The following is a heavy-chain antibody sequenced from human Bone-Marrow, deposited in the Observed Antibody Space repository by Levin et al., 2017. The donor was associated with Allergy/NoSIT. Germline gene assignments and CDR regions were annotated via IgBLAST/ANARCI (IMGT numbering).Heavy chain of an antibody. D-gene: IGHD1-1*01. CDR3: ARDGYGPVEY. J-gene: IGHJ4*02. CDR2: IYHSGST. Sequence: LRLSCTVSGGSISSGGHYWSWIRQHPGKGLEWIGYIYHSGSTFYNPSLESRVTISADTSKNQFSLKLSSVTAADTAVYYCARDGYGPVEYWGQGTLVNVSS. V-gene: IGHV4-31*03. CDR1: GGSISSGGHY.